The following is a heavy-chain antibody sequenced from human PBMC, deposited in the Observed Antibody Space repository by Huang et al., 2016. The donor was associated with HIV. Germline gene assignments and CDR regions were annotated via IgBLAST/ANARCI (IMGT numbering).Heavy chain of an antibody. J-gene: IGHJ5*02. CDR1: GDSVSSHY. Sequence: QVRLQESGPGLVKPSETLSLSCTVSGDSVSSHYWGWIRHPPGKGLEWIGTVYDSETTKYNPGLKRRITISVDTSKNGFSLNITSVSAADTAMYFCVRDQGRLAVGGIDNWFDPWGQGALVTVSS. D-gene: IGHD6-19*01. CDR3: VRDQGRLAVGGIDNWFDP. CDR2: VYDSETT. V-gene: IGHV4-59*02.